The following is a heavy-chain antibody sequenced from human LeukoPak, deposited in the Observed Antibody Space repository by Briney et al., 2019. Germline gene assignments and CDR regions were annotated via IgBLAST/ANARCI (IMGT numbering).Heavy chain of an antibody. V-gene: IGHV1-18*01. J-gene: IGHJ4*02. CDR3: ARDISLLPADY. CDR1: GYTFTSYG. D-gene: IGHD1-26*01. Sequence: ASVKVSCKASGYTFTSYGISWVRQAPGQGLEGMGWISAYNGNTNYAQKLQGRVTMTTDTSTSTAYMELRSLRSDDTAVYYCARDISLLPADYWGQRTLVTVSS. CDR2: ISAYNGNT.